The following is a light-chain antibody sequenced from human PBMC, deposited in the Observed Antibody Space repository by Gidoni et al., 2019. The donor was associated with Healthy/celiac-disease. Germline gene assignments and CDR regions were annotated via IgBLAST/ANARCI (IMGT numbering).Light chain of an antibody. Sequence: EIVMTKAPATRSVSPGERATLSCRDSQSVSSNLAWYQQKPGQAPRLLIYGASTRATGIPARFSGSGSGTEFTLTISSLQSEDFAVYYCQQYNNWPPVTFGQGTKLEIK. J-gene: IGKJ2*01. CDR1: QSVSSN. CDR2: GAS. V-gene: IGKV3-15*01. CDR3: QQYNNWPPVT.